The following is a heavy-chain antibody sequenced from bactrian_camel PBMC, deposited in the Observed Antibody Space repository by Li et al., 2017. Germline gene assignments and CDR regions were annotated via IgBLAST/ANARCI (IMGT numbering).Heavy chain of an antibody. Sequence: HVQLVESGGGSVQAGGSLKLSCAASGYIFSSCGWGWYRQAPGKDRVVVSFIDTDGSTTYDDSVKGRFTISHDNHKSLYLQMNNLKPEDTAKYYCGSCPGAGLSKGTQVTVS. CDR1: GYIFSSCG. V-gene: IGHV3S53*01. CDR2: IDTDGST. J-gene: IGHJ4*01. D-gene: IGHD3*01.